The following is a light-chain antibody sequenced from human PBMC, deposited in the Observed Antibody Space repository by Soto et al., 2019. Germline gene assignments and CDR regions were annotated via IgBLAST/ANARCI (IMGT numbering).Light chain of an antibody. CDR2: DSN. V-gene: IGLV1-40*01. Sequence: QSALTQPPSVSGAPGQRVTISCTGSSSNIGAAKDVHWYQQLPGAAPKFLISDSNNRPSGVPDRFSVSKSGASASLAITGLRAEDEGDYFCQSYGTSLSGLYVFGTGTKLTVL. CDR3: QSYGTSLSGLYV. CDR1: SSNIGAAKD. J-gene: IGLJ1*01.